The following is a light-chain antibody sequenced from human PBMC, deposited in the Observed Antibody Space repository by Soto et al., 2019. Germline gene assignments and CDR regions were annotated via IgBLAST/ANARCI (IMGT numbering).Light chain of an antibody. V-gene: IGKV1-5*03. J-gene: IGKJ2*01. Sequence: DIQMTQFPPTLSASIGDRVTITCRASQTISSSLAWYQQKPGKAPKLLIYKASTLATGVPSRFSVSGSGTEYTLTISSLQSYDFATYFCQQYASYFPYTFGQGTRLEIK. CDR2: KAS. CDR1: QTISSS. CDR3: QQYASYFPYT.